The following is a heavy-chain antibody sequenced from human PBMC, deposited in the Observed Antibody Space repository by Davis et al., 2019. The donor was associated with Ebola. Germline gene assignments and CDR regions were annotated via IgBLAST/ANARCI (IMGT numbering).Heavy chain of an antibody. D-gene: IGHD6-19*01. CDR3: AKDGERSSGWLIVYFDY. V-gene: IGHV3-74*01. J-gene: IGHJ4*02. Sequence: GESLKISCAASGFSFSSTWMHWVRQAPGKGLVWVSRINSDGSSTSYADSVKGRFTISRDNAKNTLYLQMNSLRAEDTAVYYCAKDGERSSGWLIVYFDYWGQGTLVTVSS. CDR1: GFSFSSTW. CDR2: INSDGSST.